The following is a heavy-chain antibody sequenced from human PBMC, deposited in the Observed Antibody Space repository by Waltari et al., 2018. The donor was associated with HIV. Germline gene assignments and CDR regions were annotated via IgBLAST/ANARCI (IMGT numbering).Heavy chain of an antibody. J-gene: IGHJ1*01. CDR3: ARGGGHQLLVGEYFHH. Sequence: QVQLQESGPGLLTPSQTLSLTCTVPGGALSSGDYYWSWIRQPAGKGLEWIGRVHTSGSTNYNPSVKSRVTISVDTSQNQFSLKINSVTAADTAVYYCARGGGHQLLVGEYFHHWGQGTLVTVSS. D-gene: IGHD3-10*01. CDR2: VHTSGST. V-gene: IGHV4-61*02. CDR1: GGALSSGDYY.